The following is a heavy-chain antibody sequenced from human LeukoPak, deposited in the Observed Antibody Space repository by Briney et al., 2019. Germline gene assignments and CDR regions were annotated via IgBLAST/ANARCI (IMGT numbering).Heavy chain of an antibody. CDR2: IYTSGST. J-gene: IGHJ1*01. Sequence: SETLSLTCSVSGDSISGYYWSWIRQPAGKGLEWIRSIYTSGSTNYNPSLKSRVTMSVDTSKNQFSLKLSSVTAADMAVYYCARGALWFGELGEYFQHWGQGTLVTVSS. CDR1: GDSISGYY. D-gene: IGHD3-10*01. CDR3: ARGALWFGELGEYFQH. V-gene: IGHV4-4*07.